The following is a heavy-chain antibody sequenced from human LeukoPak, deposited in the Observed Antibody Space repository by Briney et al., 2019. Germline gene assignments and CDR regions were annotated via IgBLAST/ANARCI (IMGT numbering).Heavy chain of an antibody. D-gene: IGHD3-16*02. J-gene: IGHJ6*02. V-gene: IGHV3-49*04. CDR1: GFTFGDYA. Sequence: GGSLRLSCTASGFTFGDYAMSWVRQAPGKGLEWVGFIRRKAYSGTTEYAASVKGRFTISRDDSKSIAYLQMNSLKTEDTAVYYCTREPTPRTYHDYVWGSYLSYGMDVWGQGTTVTVSS. CDR3: TREPTPRTYHDYVWGSYLSYGMDV. CDR2: IRRKAYSGTT.